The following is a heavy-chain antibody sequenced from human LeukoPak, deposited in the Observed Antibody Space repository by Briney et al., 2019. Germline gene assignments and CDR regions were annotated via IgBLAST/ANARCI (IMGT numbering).Heavy chain of an antibody. J-gene: IGHJ5*02. CDR1: GGSISSFY. D-gene: IGHD6-13*01. CDR3: ARQQQLVFNFQRYGWFDP. V-gene: IGHV4-59*01. CDR2: IYYTGNT. Sequence: SSETLSLTCTVSGGSISSFYWSWIRQPPGNGLEWIGYIYYTGNTYYNPSLKSRVSISVDTSKNQFSLKLTSVTAADTAVYYCARQQQLVFNFQRYGWFDPWGQGTLVTVSS.